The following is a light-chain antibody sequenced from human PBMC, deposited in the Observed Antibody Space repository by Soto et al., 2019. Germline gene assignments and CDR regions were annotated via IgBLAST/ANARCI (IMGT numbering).Light chain of an antibody. CDR3: SSYTSSSTLDWV. CDR2: EVS. J-gene: IGLJ3*02. V-gene: IGLV2-14*01. Sequence: QSALTQPASVSGSPGQSITISCTGTSSDVGGYNYVSWYRQHPGKAPKLMIYEVSNRPSGVSNRFSGSKSGNTASLTISGLKAEDEADYYCSSYTSSSTLDWVFGVGTKLTVL. CDR1: SSDVGGYNY.